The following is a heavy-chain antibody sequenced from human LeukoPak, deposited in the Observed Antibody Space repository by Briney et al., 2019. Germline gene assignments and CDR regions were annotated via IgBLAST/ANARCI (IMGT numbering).Heavy chain of an antibody. Sequence: GGSLRLSCAASGFTVSSNYMSLVRQAPGKGLEWVSVIYSGGSTYYADSVKGRFTISRDNSKNTLYLQMNSLRAEDTAVYYCARSVRWQQLVFDYWGQGTLVTVSS. CDR2: IYSGGST. D-gene: IGHD6-13*01. CDR3: ARSVRWQQLVFDY. CDR1: GFTVSSNY. J-gene: IGHJ4*02. V-gene: IGHV3-66*02.